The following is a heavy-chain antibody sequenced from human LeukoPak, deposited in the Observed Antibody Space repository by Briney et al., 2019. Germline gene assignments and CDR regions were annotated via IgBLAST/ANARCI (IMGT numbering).Heavy chain of an antibody. CDR1: GFTFSNYA. V-gene: IGHV3-30*04. CDR2: ISYDGSNK. D-gene: IGHD3-10*01. CDR3: ARDNEYYYGSGSYYNWFDP. J-gene: IGHJ5*02. Sequence: PGGSLRLSCAASGFTFSNYAMHWVRQAPGKGLEWVAVISYDGSNKYYADSVKGRFTISRDNSKNTLYLQMNSLRAEDTAVYYCARDNEYYYGSGSYYNWFDPWGQGTLVTVSS.